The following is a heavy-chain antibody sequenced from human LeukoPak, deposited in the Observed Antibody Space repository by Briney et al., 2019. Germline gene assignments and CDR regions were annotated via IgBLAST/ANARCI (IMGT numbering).Heavy chain of an antibody. D-gene: IGHD6-19*01. V-gene: IGHV3-15*01. CDR2: IKSKTDGGTT. CDR1: GFTFSNAW. J-gene: IGHJ4*02. Sequence: PGGFLRISWAALGFTFSNAWVSLGRPGPGKGPGWVGRIKSKTDGGTTDHAAPVKGRFTISRDDSKNTLYLQMNSLKTEDTAVYYCTTDVLYSNGWWSFDYWGQGTLVTVSS. CDR3: TTDVLYSNGWWSFDY.